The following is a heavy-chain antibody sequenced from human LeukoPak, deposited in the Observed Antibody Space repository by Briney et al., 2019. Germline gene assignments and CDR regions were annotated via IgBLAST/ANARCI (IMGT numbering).Heavy chain of an antibody. J-gene: IGHJ6*02. CDR2: FIPKLGRV. CDR3: AIRHCGGECHPTNYYYYGIHV. Sequence: SVKVSCKASGDTVSNYGISWVRQAPGQGLEWMGGFIPKLGRVNYAQKFQGRVMITAVESTNTVNMELNSLRSEDTAVYYCAIRHCGGECHPTNYYYYGIHVWGQGTTVTVSS. D-gene: IGHD2-21*01. CDR1: GDTVSNYG. V-gene: IGHV1-69*13.